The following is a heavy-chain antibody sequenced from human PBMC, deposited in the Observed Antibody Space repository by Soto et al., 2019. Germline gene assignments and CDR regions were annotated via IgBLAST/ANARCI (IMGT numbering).Heavy chain of an antibody. D-gene: IGHD3-3*01. CDR1: GGAISRYY. Sequence: SETLALTCTVSGGAISRYYWSWIRQPPGKGLEWIGYIYYSGSTNYNPSLKSRVTISVDTSKNQFSLKLSSVTAADTAVYYCARAIYSYDFWSGYYKGWFDPWGQGTLVTV. CDR2: IYYSGST. CDR3: ARAIYSYDFWSGYYKGWFDP. V-gene: IGHV4-59*01. J-gene: IGHJ5*02.